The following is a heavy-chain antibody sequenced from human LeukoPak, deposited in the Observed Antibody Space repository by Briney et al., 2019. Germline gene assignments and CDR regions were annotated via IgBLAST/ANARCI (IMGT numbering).Heavy chain of an antibody. CDR2: IYHSGST. Sequence: SETLSLTCTVSGGSISSGGYYWSWIRQPPGKGLEWIGYIYHSGSTYYNPSLKSRVTISVVRSKNQFSLKLSSVTAADTAVYYCARESDRWELHGAFDIWGQGTMVTVSS. D-gene: IGHD1-26*01. J-gene: IGHJ3*02. CDR1: GGSISSGGYY. CDR3: ARESDRWELHGAFDI. V-gene: IGHV4-30-2*01.